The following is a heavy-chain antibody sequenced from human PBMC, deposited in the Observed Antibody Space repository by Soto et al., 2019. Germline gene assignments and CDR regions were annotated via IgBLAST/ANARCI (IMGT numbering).Heavy chain of an antibody. V-gene: IGHV3-48*02. D-gene: IGHD5-12*01. CDR1: GFTFRSYA. Sequence: EVQLVESGGGLVQPGGSLRLSCAASGFTFRSYAMNWVRQAPGKGLEWVSYINSGSATIYYADSAKGRFTISRDNAKNSLYLQMNSLRDEDTAVYFCVRDRGYTGYDLEYWCQGALVTVSS. J-gene: IGHJ4*02. CDR3: VRDRGYTGYDLEY. CDR2: INSGSATI.